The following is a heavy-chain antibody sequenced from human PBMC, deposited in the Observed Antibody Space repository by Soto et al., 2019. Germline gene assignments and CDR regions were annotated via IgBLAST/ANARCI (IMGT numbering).Heavy chain of an antibody. D-gene: IGHD3-10*01. J-gene: IGHJ4*02. V-gene: IGHV4-59*01. CDR2: TYYTADT. Sequence: SETLSLTXTVSGVSIRSYFWSWIRQPPGKGLEWIGYTYYTADTKYNPSLESRATISADPSKKQFSLSLSPVTAADTALYFCAGSKNRGESIDYWGQGALVTAPQ. CDR1: GVSIRSYF. CDR3: AGSKNRGESIDY.